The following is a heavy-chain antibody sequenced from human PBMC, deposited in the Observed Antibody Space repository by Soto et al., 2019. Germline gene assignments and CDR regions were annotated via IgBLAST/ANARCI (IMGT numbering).Heavy chain of an antibody. D-gene: IGHD5-12*01. CDR2: ISYDGSNK. J-gene: IGHJ4*02. Sequence: QVQLVESGGGVVQPGRSLRLSCAASGFTFSSYAMHWVRQAPGKGLEWVAVISYDGSNKYYADSVKGRFTISRDNSKNTLYLHTNSLRAEDTAVYYCASAGYDLVVVYYWGQGTLVTVSS. V-gene: IGHV3-30-3*01. CDR1: GFTFSSYA. CDR3: ASAGYDLVVVYY.